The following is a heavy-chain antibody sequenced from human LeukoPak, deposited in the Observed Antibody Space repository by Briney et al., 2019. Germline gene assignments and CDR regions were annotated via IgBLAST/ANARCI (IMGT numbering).Heavy chain of an antibody. CDR1: GYTFADYY. J-gene: IGHJ4*02. V-gene: IGHV1-2*06. Sequence: ASVKVSFKASGYTFADYYMHWVRQAPGQGLEWMGRMSPTSGGTNYAPKFQGRVTMTRDTSIGTAYMELSSLRSDDTAIYYCARDDGLDYWGQGTLVTVSS. CDR3: ARDDGLDY. CDR2: MSPTSGGT.